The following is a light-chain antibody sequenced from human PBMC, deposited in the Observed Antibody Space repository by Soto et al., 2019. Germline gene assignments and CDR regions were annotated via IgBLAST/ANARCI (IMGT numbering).Light chain of an antibody. V-gene: IGKV3-20*01. CDR1: QSVSSSY. CDR2: GAS. Sequence: EIVLTQSPGTLSLSPGERATLSCRASQSVSSSYLAWYQQKPGQDPRLLIYGASSRATGIPDRFSGSGSGTDFTLTISRLEPEDFAVYYCQQYGSSPRTFGQGTKVEIE. J-gene: IGKJ1*01. CDR3: QQYGSSPRT.